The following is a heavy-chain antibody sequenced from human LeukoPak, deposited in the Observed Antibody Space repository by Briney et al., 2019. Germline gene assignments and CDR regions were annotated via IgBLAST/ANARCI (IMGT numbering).Heavy chain of an antibody. CDR2: ISGGGGTT. D-gene: IGHD5-18*01. J-gene: IGHJ6*02. CDR3: AKMDARTTAMRGMDV. CDR1: GFIFSNYA. V-gene: IGHV3-23*01. Sequence: GGSLRLSCAASGFIFSNYAMSWVRQAPGKGLEWVSGISGGGGTTYYADSVKGRFTISRDSSQNTLYLQMNSLRADDTAVYYCAKMDARTTAMRGMDVWGQGTTVTVSS.